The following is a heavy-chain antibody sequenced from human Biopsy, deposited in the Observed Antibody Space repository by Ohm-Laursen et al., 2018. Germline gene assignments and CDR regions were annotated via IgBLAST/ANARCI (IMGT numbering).Heavy chain of an antibody. J-gene: IGHJ3*02. Sequence: ASVKVSCKTSGYTFTAYGISRVRQAPGQGLEWMGWISTYNDDTNIAQKFQGRVSMTTETSTRTAYMELRSLRSGDTAIYFCARDPGYDFWSGSDLFDIWGQGTLVTVS. D-gene: IGHD3-3*01. CDR2: ISTYNDDT. CDR1: GYTFTAYG. V-gene: IGHV1-18*04. CDR3: ARDPGYDFWSGSDLFDI.